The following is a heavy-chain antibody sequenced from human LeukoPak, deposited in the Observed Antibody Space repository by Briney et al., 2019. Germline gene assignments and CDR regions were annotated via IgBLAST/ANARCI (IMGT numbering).Heavy chain of an antibody. Sequence: SGTLSLTCGVSGGSITTTNYWSWVRQPPGGGLEGIGEISLAGRTRYNPSLKSRVNISIDESKNHLYLNLASVTAADTAVYYCSRESGPFCPFGHWGQGTLVAVTS. D-gene: IGHD1-26*01. CDR2: ISLAGRT. J-gene: IGHJ4*02. CDR3: SRESGPFCPFGH. CDR1: GGSITTTNY. V-gene: IGHV4-4*02.